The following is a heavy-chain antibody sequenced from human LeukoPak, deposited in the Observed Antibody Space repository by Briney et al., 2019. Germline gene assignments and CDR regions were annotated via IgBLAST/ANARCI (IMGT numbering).Heavy chain of an antibody. Sequence: GGSLRLSCAASGFTFTTYWMSWVRQLPGKGLEWVANINQDGTEKYYVDSVKGRFTISRDNAKNSLYLQMNSLRAEDTALYYCATNVDTSDDYWGQGTLVTVSS. D-gene: IGHD5-18*01. CDR3: ATNVDTSDDY. J-gene: IGHJ4*02. CDR1: GFTFTTYW. V-gene: IGHV3-7*03. CDR2: INQDGTEK.